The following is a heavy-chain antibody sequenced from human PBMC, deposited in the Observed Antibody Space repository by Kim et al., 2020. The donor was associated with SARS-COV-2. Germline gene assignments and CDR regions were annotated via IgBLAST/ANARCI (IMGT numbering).Heavy chain of an antibody. Sequence: SETLSLTCTVSGGSISNYYWSWIRQPPGKGLEWIGYIYYSGSTNYNPSLKSRVTISLDRSKNQFSLKLSSATAADTAVYFCARDYYDSSGFFGYYYGMD. J-gene: IGHJ6*01. D-gene: IGHD3-22*01. V-gene: IGHV4-59*13. CDR3: ARDYYDSSGFFGYYYGMD. CDR2: IYYSGST. CDR1: GGSISNYY.